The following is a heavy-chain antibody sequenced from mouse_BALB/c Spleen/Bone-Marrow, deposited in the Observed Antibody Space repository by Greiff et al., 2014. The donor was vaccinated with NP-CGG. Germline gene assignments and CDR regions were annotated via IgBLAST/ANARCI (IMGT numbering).Heavy chain of an antibody. J-gene: IGHJ2*01. D-gene: IGHD1-1*01. CDR1: GFTFSSYG. Sequence: DVKLVESGGGLVQPGGSLKLSCAASGFTFSSYGMSWVRRTPDKRLELVATINSNGGSTYYPDSVKGRFTISRDNAKNTLYLQMSSLKSEDTAMYYCARDYYGSSDYWGQGTTLTVSS. CDR2: INSNGGST. CDR3: ARDYYGSSDY. V-gene: IGHV5-6-3*01.